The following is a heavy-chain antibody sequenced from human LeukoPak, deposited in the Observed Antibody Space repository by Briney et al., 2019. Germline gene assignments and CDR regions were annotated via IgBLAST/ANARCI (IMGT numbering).Heavy chain of an antibody. V-gene: IGHV5-51*01. CDR3: ARQSSYDILTGYHSGAFDI. Sequence: GESLRISCKGSGYGFTSYWIGWVRQMPGKGLEWMGIIYPGDSDTRYSPSFQGQVTISGDKSISTAYLQWSSLKASDTAMYYCARQSSYDILTGYHSGAFDIWGQGTMVTVSS. CDR2: IYPGDSDT. CDR1: GYGFTSYW. D-gene: IGHD3-9*01. J-gene: IGHJ3*02.